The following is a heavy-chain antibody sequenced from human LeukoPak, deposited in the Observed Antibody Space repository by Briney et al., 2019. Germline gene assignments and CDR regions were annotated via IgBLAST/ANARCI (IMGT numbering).Heavy chain of an antibody. D-gene: IGHD6-25*01. CDR2: IFYSGHS. CDR1: GAFSSRYY. J-gene: IGHJ4*02. CDR3: ARISPLGFFYQ. Sequence: PSETLSLTCNVSGAFSSRYYWSWVRQPLGKGLEWLGYIFYSGHSNYNPSLTSRISMSVDTSKAQFSLELTSVTAADPAVYYCARISPLGFFYQWGPGTLGTVSS. V-gene: IGHV4-59*12.